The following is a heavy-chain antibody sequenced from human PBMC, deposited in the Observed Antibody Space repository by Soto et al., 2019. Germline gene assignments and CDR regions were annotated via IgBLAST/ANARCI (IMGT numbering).Heavy chain of an antibody. CDR2: FYFGGTT. CDR1: GASISSNYF. V-gene: IGHV4-39*01. J-gene: IGHJ3*02. CDR3: ARPPPAVLDAFEI. Sequence: TSETLSLTCTVSGASISSNYFWGWIRQSPGKGLEWIGSFYFGGTTYYNPSLKTRVTISVDTSKNQFSLKLNSVTAADTAVYYCARPPPAVLDAFEIWGQGTLVTVSS.